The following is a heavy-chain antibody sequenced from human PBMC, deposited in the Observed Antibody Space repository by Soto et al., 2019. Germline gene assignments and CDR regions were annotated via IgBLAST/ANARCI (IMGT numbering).Heavy chain of an antibody. V-gene: IGHV3-64D*06. Sequence: GGSLRLSCSAAGFTFTSYAMHWVRQAPGKGLEFVSAISSYGADTYYADSVKGRFAISRDNSKNTLYLQMSSLRAEDTALYYCVKEGYMRSDWYGQFDYWGQGALVTVSS. CDR2: ISSYGADT. CDR3: VKEGYMRSDWYGQFDY. D-gene: IGHD6-19*01. CDR1: GFTFTSYA. J-gene: IGHJ4*02.